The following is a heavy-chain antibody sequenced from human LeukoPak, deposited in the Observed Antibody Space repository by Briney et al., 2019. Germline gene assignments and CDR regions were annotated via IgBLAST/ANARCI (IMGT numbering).Heavy chain of an antibody. D-gene: IGHD6-13*01. CDR3: ARAAAGKRGVYNWFDP. J-gene: IGHJ5*02. Sequence: QSGGSLRLSCAASGFTFSSYAMHWVRQAPGKGLEWVAVISYDGSSKYYADSVKGRFTISRDNSKNTLYLQMNSLRAEDTAVYYCARAAAGKRGVYNWFDPWGQGTLVTVSS. CDR2: ISYDGSSK. CDR1: GFTFSSYA. V-gene: IGHV3-30-3*01.